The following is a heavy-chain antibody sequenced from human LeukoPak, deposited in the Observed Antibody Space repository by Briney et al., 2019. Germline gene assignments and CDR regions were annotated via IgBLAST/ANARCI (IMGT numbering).Heavy chain of an antibody. CDR1: GFTFSSYD. J-gene: IGHJ5*02. CDR2: IGTAGDT. D-gene: IGHD2-2*01. CDR3: ARGAPDIVVVPAAIDWFDP. Sequence: GGSLRLSCAASGFTFSSYDMHWVRQATGKGLEWVSAIGTAGDTYYPGSVKGRFTISRENAKNSLYLQMNSLRAGDTAVYYCARGAPDIVVVPAAIDWFDPWGQGTLVTVSS. V-gene: IGHV3-13*01.